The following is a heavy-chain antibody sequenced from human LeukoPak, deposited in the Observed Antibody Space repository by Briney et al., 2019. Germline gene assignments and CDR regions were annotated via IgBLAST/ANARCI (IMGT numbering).Heavy chain of an antibody. D-gene: IGHD3-10*01. CDR2: INPNSGGT. CDR3: ARDKTYYYGSGSYYDY. Sequence: GASVKVSCKASGYTFTSYYMHWVRQAPGQGLEWMGWINPNSGGTNYAQKFQGRVTMTRDTSISTAYMELSRLRSDDTAVYYCARDKTYYYGSGSYYDYWGQGTLVTVSS. CDR1: GYTFTSYY. J-gene: IGHJ4*02. V-gene: IGHV1-2*02.